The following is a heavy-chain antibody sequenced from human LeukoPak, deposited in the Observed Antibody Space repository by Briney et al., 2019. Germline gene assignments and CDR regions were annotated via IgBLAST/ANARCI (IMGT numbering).Heavy chain of an antibody. Sequence: PGGSLRLSCAASGFTFSNYGMHWVRQAPGKGLEWVAFVRSDGDIKYYADSVKGRFTISRDNSRTTLYLQMNSLRAEDTALYYCAKDNGDYGDEAHFDYWGQGTLVTVSS. CDR2: VRSDGDIK. J-gene: IGHJ4*02. D-gene: IGHD4-17*01. V-gene: IGHV3-30*02. CDR3: AKDNGDYGDEAHFDY. CDR1: GFTFSNYG.